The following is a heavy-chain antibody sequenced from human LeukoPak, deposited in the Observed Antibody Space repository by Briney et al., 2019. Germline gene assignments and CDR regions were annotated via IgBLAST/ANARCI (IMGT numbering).Heavy chain of an antibody. CDR2: ISGRGGST. V-gene: IGHV3-23*01. Sequence: PGGSLRLSCTASGLILSSYAMSWVRQAPGKGLEWVSTISGRGGSTYYTDSVKGRFTISRDNSKNTLYLQMNSLRAEDTAVYYCAKDGMSSGWYGTLDYWGQGTLVTASS. CDR3: AKDGMSSGWYGTLDY. D-gene: IGHD6-19*01. CDR1: GLILSSYA. J-gene: IGHJ4*02.